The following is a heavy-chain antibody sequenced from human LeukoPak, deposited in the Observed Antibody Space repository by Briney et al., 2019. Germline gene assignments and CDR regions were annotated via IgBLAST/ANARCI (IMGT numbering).Heavy chain of an antibody. J-gene: IGHJ4*02. Sequence: GGSLRLSCAASGFTVSSNYMSWVRQAPGKGLEWVSSISSSSSYIYYADSVKGRFTISRDNAKNSLYLQVDSLRAEDTAVYYCARGYDSPDYWGQGTLVTVSS. CDR1: GFTVSSNY. D-gene: IGHD3-22*01. CDR3: ARGYDSPDY. CDR2: ISSSSSYI. V-gene: IGHV3-21*01.